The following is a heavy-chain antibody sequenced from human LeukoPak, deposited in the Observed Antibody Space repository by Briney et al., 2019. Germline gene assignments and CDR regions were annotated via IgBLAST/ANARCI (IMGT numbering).Heavy chain of an antibody. CDR1: GYSISSGYY. CDR3: AREGPRRLPDV. CDR2: IYPTGST. V-gene: IGHV4-38-2*02. Sequence: SETLSLTCTVSGYSISSGYYWGWIRQPPGKGLEWIGNIYPTGSTYYNPSLKSRVTISVDTSKNQFSLKVSSVTAADTAVYYCAREGPRRLPDVWGKGTTVTISS. J-gene: IGHJ6*04. D-gene: IGHD3-16*01.